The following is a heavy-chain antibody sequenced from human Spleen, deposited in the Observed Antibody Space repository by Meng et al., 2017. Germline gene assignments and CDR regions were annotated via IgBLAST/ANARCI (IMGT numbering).Heavy chain of an antibody. CDR2: INPKSGDT. J-gene: IGHJ3*02. Sequence: ASVKVSCKASGYTFPDYWLHWVRRAPGQGLEWMGRINPKSGDTHYAQRFQGRVTMTGDTSISTAYMELSSLRSEDTAVYYCARSIAVAGTIVNAFDIWGQGTMVTVSS. CDR3: ARSIAVAGTIVNAFDI. CDR1: GYTFPDYW. V-gene: IGHV1-2*06. D-gene: IGHD6-19*01.